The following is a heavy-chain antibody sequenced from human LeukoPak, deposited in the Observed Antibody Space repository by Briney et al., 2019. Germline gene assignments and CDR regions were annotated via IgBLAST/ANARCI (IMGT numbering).Heavy chain of an antibody. V-gene: IGHV3-21*01. J-gene: IGHJ4*02. CDR1: GFTFSIYS. CDR3: ASDPLATYSSGWHLLDY. Sequence: GGSLRLSCAASGFTFSIYSMDWVRQAPGKGLEWVSSISSSSSSIYYADSVKGRFTISRDNAKNSLYLQMNSLRAEDTAVYFCASDPLATYSSGWHLLDYWGQGTLVTVSS. D-gene: IGHD6-19*01. CDR2: ISSSSSSI.